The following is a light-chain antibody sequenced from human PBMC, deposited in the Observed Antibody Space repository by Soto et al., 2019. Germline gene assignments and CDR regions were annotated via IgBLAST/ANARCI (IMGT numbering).Light chain of an antibody. CDR1: QSVSSN. V-gene: IGKV3-15*01. J-gene: IGKJ1*01. CDR2: GVS. CDR3: QQYNNWPVT. Sequence: EIVMTQSPATLSVSPRERATLSCRASQSVSSNLAWYQQKPGQAPRLLIYGVSTRATGIPARFSGSGSGTEFTLTISSLQSEDFAVYYCQQYNNWPVTFGQGTKVEI.